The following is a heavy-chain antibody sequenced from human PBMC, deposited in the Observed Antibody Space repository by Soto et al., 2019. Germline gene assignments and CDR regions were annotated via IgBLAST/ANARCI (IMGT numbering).Heavy chain of an antibody. Sequence: QVQLQESGPGLVKPSETLSLSCTVSGDSVSSYYCRWIRQLPGRGLEWIGSIYISGNTNYNPSLKSRVTISRDTSKNQFSLNVKSVTSADPAVYCCARGVLRYYYYGMDVW. J-gene: IGHJ6*01. CDR3: ARGVLRYYYYGMDV. V-gene: IGHV4-59*02. CDR2: IYISGNT. CDR1: GDSVSSYY.